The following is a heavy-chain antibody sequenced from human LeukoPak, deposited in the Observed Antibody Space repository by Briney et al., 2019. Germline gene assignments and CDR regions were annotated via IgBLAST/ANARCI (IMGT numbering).Heavy chain of an antibody. V-gene: IGHV4-39*07. CDR3: ARREEWIGDAFDI. J-gene: IGHJ3*02. D-gene: IGHD2-2*03. CDR2: IYYSGST. CDR1: GGSISSSSYY. Sequence: SETLSLTCTVSGGSISSSSYYWGWIRQPPGKGLEWIGSIYYSGSTYYNPSLKSRVTISVDTSKNQFSLKLSSVTAADTAVYYCARREEWIGDAFDIWGQGTMVTVSS.